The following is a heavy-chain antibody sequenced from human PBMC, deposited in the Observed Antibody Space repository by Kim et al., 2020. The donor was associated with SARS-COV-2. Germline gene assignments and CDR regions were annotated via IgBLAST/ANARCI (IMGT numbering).Heavy chain of an antibody. Sequence: YPDRVKGPVTVTRDNAKNSLYLQINSLRAEDTAVYYCARSQGLGNDAFDIWGQGTMVTVSS. J-gene: IGHJ3*02. CDR3: ARSQGLGNDAFDI. V-gene: IGHV3-11*04. D-gene: IGHD4-17*01.